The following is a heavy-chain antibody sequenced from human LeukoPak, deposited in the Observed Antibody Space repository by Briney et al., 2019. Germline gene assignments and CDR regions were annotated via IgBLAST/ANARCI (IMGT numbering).Heavy chain of an antibody. J-gene: IGHJ4*02. Sequence: PRGSLRLSCAASGFTFSNYLMSWVRQAPGKGLECVANIKEDGSEKYYVDSVKGRFTISRDNANNSLSLQMNSLRAEDTAVYYCARAGTTRGFQYWGQGTLVTVSS. D-gene: IGHD2-2*01. V-gene: IGHV3-7*03. CDR3: ARAGTTRGFQY. CDR2: IKEDGSEK. CDR1: GFTFSNYL.